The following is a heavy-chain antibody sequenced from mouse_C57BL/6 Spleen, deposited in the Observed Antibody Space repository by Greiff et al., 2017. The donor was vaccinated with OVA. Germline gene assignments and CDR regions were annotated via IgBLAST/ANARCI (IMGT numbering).Heavy chain of an antibody. Sequence: EVKLQESGAELVRPGASVKLSCTASGFNIKDYYMHWVKQRPEQGLEWIGRIDPEDGDTEYAPKFQGKATMTADTSSNTAYLQLSSLTSEDTAVYYCTTPYYYGSSPYYFDYWGQGTTLTVSS. D-gene: IGHD1-1*01. CDR3: TTPYYYGSSPYYFDY. V-gene: IGHV14-1*01. CDR2: IDPEDGDT. CDR1: GFNIKDYY. J-gene: IGHJ2*01.